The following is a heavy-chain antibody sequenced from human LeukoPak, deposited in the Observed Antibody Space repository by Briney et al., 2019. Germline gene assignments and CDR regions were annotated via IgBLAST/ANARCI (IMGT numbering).Heavy chain of an antibody. CDR3: ARGLYDILTGYPYYTDY. CDR1: GYTFTSYG. Sequence: ASVKVSCKVSGYTFTSYGISWVRQAPGQGLEWMGWISAYNGNTNYAQKLQGRVTMTTDTSTSTAYMELRSLRSDDTAVYYCARGLYDILTGYPYYTDYWGQGTLVTVSS. CDR2: ISAYNGNT. J-gene: IGHJ4*02. D-gene: IGHD3-9*01. V-gene: IGHV1-18*01.